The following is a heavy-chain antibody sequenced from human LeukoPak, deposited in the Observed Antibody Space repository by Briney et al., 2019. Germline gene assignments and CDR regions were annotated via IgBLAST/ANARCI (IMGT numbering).Heavy chain of an antibody. Sequence: VASVKVSCKASGGTFSSYAISWVRQAPGQGLEWMGGIIPIFGTANYAQKFQGRVTITTDESTSTAYMELSSLRSEDTAVYYCATSPTIVVVPAANNYYYYMDVWGKGTTVTVSS. J-gene: IGHJ6*03. V-gene: IGHV1-69*05. D-gene: IGHD2-2*01. CDR1: GGTFSSYA. CDR3: ATSPTIVVVPAANNYYYYMDV. CDR2: IIPIFGTA.